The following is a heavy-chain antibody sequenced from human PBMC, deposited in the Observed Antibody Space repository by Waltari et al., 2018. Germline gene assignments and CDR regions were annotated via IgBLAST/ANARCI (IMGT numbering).Heavy chain of an antibody. CDR1: GFIFSNYD. J-gene: IGHJ4*02. CDR2: IRYDGSDQ. V-gene: IGHV3-30*02. CDR3: AKDLGIVPAIDC. Sequence: QVQLVESGGGVVQPGGSLRLSCAASGFIFSNYDIHWVRQSPGKGLESVAFIRYDGSDQQYADSVKGRFTISRDNAKSSLYLQMNNLRPEDTALYYCAKDLGIVPAIDCWGRGALVIVSS. D-gene: IGHD2-2*01.